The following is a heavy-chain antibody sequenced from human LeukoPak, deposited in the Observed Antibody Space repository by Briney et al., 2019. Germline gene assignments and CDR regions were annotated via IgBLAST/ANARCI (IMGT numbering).Heavy chain of an antibody. CDR2: INHSGST. CDR3: ARGRVAGPLDY. Sequence: PSETLSLTCAVYGGSFSGYYWSWIRQPPGKGLQWIGEINHSGSTNYNPSLKSRVTIPVDTSKNQFSLKLSSVTAADTAVYYCARGRVAGPLDYWGQGTLVTVSS. D-gene: IGHD6-19*01. J-gene: IGHJ4*02. V-gene: IGHV4-34*01. CDR1: GGSFSGYY.